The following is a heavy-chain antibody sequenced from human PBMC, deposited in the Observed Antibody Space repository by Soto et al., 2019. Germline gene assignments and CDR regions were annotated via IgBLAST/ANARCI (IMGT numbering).Heavy chain of an antibody. CDR3: ARGSGWADFDF. J-gene: IGHJ4*02. D-gene: IGHD1-26*01. Sequence: QVQLQESGPGLVKPSQTLSLTCSVSGGSISGGVYYWSWIRQHPGKGLEWIGYIYYSGSTYYNPSLKSRLTISVDTSKNQFSLKLSSVTAADTAVYYCARGSGWADFDFWGQGTLVTVS. CDR2: IYYSGST. CDR1: GGSISGGVYY. V-gene: IGHV4-31*03.